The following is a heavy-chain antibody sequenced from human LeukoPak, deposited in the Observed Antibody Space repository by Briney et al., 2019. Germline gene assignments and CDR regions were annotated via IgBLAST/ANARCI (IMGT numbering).Heavy chain of an antibody. J-gene: IGHJ1*01. Sequence: GGSLRLSCLASGFTFSNYSMNWVRQTPGKGLERISYISRSTSTIYYADSVKGRFTISRDNAKSSLFLQMNGLRDEDTAVYYCARGLYSSSWYVYFQYWGQGTLVTVSS. V-gene: IGHV3-48*02. D-gene: IGHD6-13*01. CDR2: ISRSTSTI. CDR3: ARGLYSSSWYVYFQY. CDR1: GFTFSNYS.